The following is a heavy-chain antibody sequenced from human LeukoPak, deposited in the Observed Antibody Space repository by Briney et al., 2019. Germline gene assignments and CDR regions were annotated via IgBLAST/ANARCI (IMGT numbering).Heavy chain of an antibody. CDR3: KVRSGSDDWVDP. J-gene: IGHJ5*02. V-gene: IGHV3-74*03. D-gene: IGHD1-26*01. CDR1: GFTFSAYW. CDR2: IDTVGSTT. Sequence: GGSLRLSCAASGFTFSAYWMHWVRQAPGKGLVWVSRIDTVGSTTTYADSVKGRFTISRDNAKNTLHLQMSSLTADDTGVYYAKVRSGSDDWVDPWGQGTLVTVFS.